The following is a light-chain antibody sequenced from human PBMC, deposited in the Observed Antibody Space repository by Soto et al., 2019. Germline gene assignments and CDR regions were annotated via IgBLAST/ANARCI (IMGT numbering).Light chain of an antibody. CDR2: DVS. CDR3: SSYTSSSTLL. J-gene: IGLJ2*01. CDR1: SNDIGGYNN. Sequence: QSALTQPASVSGSPGQSITFSCTGTSNDIGGYNNVSWYQQHPGKAPKLMIFDVSNRPSGVSYRFSGSKSGNTASLTISGLQAEDEADYYCSSYTSSSTLLFGGGTKLTVL. V-gene: IGLV2-14*01.